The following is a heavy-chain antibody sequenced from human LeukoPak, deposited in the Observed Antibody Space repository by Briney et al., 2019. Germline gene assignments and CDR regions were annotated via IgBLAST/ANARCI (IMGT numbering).Heavy chain of an antibody. Sequence: GGSLRLSCAASGFTFAMIWVRQAPGKGLEWVSSITSSSSYIYYADSVKGRFTISRDNAKNSLYLQMNSLRAEDTAVYYCARDPYSGRYGDYYYYYMDVWAKGPRSPSL. V-gene: IGHV3-21*01. D-gene: IGHD1-26*01. CDR3: ARDPYSGRYGDYYYYYMDV. CDR1: GFTFA. CDR2: ITSSSSYI. J-gene: IGHJ6*03.